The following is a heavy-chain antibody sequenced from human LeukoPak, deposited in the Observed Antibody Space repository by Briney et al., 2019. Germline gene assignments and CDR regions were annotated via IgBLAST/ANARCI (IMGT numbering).Heavy chain of an antibody. J-gene: IGHJ4*02. Sequence: SETLSLNCTVSGCSISSSSYYWRCIRQPPGKGLELIGSIYYSGSTYYNPSLNSRATISVDTSKNQFSLKLSSVTAADTAVYYCARLSYGEKYYFDYWGQGTLVTVSS. CDR3: ARLSYGEKYYFDY. CDR2: IYYSGST. D-gene: IGHD3-16*01. V-gene: IGHV4-39*01. CDR1: GCSISSSSYY.